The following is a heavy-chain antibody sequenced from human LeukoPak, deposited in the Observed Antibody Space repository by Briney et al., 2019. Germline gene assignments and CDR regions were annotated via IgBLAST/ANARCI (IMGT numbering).Heavy chain of an antibody. Sequence: PGGSLRLSCEVSGFTLSRHWMTWVRQAPGKGLEWVASLNKEVDDKYYVDSVKGRFTISRDNSKNSLYLQMNSLRAEDTALYYCAKGEGGGIAAALDYWGQGTLVTVSS. CDR3: AKGEGGGIAAALDY. CDR1: GFTLSRHW. CDR2: LNKEVDDK. J-gene: IGHJ4*02. D-gene: IGHD6-13*01. V-gene: IGHV3-7*03.